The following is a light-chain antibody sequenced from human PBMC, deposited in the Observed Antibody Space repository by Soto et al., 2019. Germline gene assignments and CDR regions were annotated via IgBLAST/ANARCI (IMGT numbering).Light chain of an antibody. CDR1: QDISNY. CDR2: DTS. V-gene: IGKV1-33*01. CDR3: QPYDIHVT. J-gene: IGKJ4*01. Sequence: DLHATNSPSSMSGSVGYRVTFTFQASQDISNYLNWYQQKPGKAPNLLIYDTSKFETGVPSRFSGSGSGTDFTFTSSSLQPEDGATYYCQPYDIHVTFGRGTRVEIK.